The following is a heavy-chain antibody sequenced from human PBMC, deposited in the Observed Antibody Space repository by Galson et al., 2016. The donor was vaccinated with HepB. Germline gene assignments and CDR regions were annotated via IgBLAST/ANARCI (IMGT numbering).Heavy chain of an antibody. V-gene: IGHV3-23*01. Sequence: SLRLSCAASGFTFSSYAMTWVRQAPGKGLEWVSDISSSGDSTYYTDSVKGRFTISRDNSKNTLNLQMNSLRAEDTAVYYCAKIGQRTPHPDYWGQGTLVTVSS. CDR3: AKIGQRTPHPDY. CDR2: ISSSGDST. J-gene: IGHJ4*02. CDR1: GFTFSSYA.